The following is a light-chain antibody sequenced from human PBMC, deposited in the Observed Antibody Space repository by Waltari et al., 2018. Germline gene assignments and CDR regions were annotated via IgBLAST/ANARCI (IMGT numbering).Light chain of an antibody. CDR3: QVWDDATNSGV. CDR2: YDT. J-gene: IGLJ3*02. Sequence: YVLPQPPSVSVAPGKTATLTCGGENIETKSVNWYQQKPGQAPVLVLFYDTDRPSGIPDRVSGSNSGNTTTLTISWVEAGDEADYHCQVWDDATNSGVFGGGTRLTVL. CDR1: NIETKS. V-gene: IGLV3-21*04.